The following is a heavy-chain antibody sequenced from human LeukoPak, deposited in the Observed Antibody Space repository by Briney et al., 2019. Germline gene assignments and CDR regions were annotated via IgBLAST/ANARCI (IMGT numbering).Heavy chain of an antibody. V-gene: IGHV3-21*01. J-gene: IGHJ4*02. CDR1: GFTFSSYS. CDR3: ARDYYGDYSFDY. D-gene: IGHD4-17*01. CDR2: ISSSSSYI. Sequence: PGGSLRLSCAASGFTFSSYSMNWVRQAPGKGLKWVSSISSSSSYIHYADSVKGRFTISRDNAKNSVYLEMSSLRAEDTAAYYCARDYYGDYSFDYWGQGTLVTVSS.